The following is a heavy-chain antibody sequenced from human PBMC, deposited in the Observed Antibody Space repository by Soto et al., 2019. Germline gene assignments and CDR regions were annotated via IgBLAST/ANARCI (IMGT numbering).Heavy chain of an antibody. V-gene: IGHV3-48*01. D-gene: IGHD2-2*01. CDR1: GFTFSSYS. CDR2: ISSSSSTI. CDR3: ARDNIVVVPAAMSAFDY. Sequence: GGSLRLSCAASGFTFSSYSMNWVRQAPGKGLEWVSYISSSSSTIYYADSVKGRFTISRDNAKNSLYLQMNSLRAEDTAVYYCARDNIVVVPAAMSAFDYWGQGTLVTVSS. J-gene: IGHJ4*02.